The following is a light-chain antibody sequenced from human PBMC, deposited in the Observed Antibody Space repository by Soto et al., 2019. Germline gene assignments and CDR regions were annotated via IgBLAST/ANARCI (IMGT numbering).Light chain of an antibody. CDR3: QQRGNWPPT. CDR2: DAS. Sequence: EIVLTQSPATLSLSPGERATLSCRASQSVSSNLAWYQQKPGQAPRLLIYDASNRATGIPARLSDSGSGTDFTLTISSLEPEDFAVYYCQQRGNWPPTFGGGTKVEIK. CDR1: QSVSSN. J-gene: IGKJ4*01. V-gene: IGKV3-11*01.